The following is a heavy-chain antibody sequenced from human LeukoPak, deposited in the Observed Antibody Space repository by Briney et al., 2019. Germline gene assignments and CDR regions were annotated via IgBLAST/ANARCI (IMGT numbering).Heavy chain of an antibody. J-gene: IGHJ6*02. CDR3: ARFLYGDEYGTYYYYGMDV. V-gene: IGHV4-59*08. D-gene: IGHD4-17*01. CDR1: GGSISSYY. CDR2: IYYSGST. Sequence: PSETLSLTCTVSGGSISSYYWSWIRQPPGKGLEWIGCIYYSGSTNYNPSLKSRVTISVDTSKNQFSLKLSSVTAADTAVYYCARFLYGDEYGTYYYYGMDVWGQGTTVTVSS.